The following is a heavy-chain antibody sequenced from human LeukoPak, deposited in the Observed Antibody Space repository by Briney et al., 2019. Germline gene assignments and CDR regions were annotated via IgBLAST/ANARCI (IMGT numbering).Heavy chain of an antibody. J-gene: IGHJ4*02. Sequence: PSETLSLTCAVYSGSFSGYYWSWIRQPPGKGLEWIGEIYHSGSTNYNPSLKSRVTISVDTSKNQFSLKLSSVTAADTAVYYCARGVSLQSNNSSGYYPYPGLLFDYWGQGTLVTVTS. CDR3: ARGVSLQSNNSSGYYPYPGLLFDY. D-gene: IGHD3-22*01. CDR1: SGSFSGYY. CDR2: IYHSGST. V-gene: IGHV4-34*01.